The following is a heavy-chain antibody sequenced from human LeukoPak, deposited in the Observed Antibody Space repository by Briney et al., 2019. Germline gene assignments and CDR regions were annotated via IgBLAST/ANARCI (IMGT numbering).Heavy chain of an antibody. CDR3: ARDRRDWFDS. V-gene: IGHV1-18*01. Sequence: GASVKVSCKASGYTFVSFGITWVRQAPGQGLEWMGWVSANNGDIIYTEKFQDRVTMTTDTSTNTAYLEVRSLRSDDTAVYYCARDRRDWFDSWGQGTLVTVSS. J-gene: IGHJ5*01. CDR1: GYTFVSFG. CDR2: VSANNGDI.